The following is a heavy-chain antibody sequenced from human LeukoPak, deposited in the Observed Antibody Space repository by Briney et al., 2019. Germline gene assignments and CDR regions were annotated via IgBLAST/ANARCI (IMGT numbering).Heavy chain of an antibody. Sequence: SETLSLTCTVSGGSIISYYWSWIRQPPGKGLEWIGYIYYSGSTYYNPSLKSRVTISVDTSKNQFSLKLSSVTAADTAVYYCARIFWGDYYGSGSYPPQNDYWGQEPWSPSPQ. J-gene: IGHJ4*01. CDR3: ARIFWGDYYGSGSYPPQNDY. CDR1: GGSIISYY. CDR2: IYYSGST. V-gene: IGHV4-59*06. D-gene: IGHD3-10*01.